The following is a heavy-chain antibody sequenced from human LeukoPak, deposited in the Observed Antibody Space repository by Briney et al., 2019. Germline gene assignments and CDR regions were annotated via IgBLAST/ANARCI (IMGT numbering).Heavy chain of an antibody. D-gene: IGHD1-26*01. CDR3: ARARRIVGATTAYYGMDV. J-gene: IGHJ6*02. CDR1: GFTFSSYW. V-gene: IGHV3-7*05. Sequence: GGSLRLSCAASGFTFSSYWMTWVRQAPGKGLEWVANIKQDGSEKYYVDSVKGRFTISRDNAKNSMYLQMNSLRAEDTAVYYCARARRIVGATTAYYGMDVWGQGTTVTVSS. CDR2: IKQDGSEK.